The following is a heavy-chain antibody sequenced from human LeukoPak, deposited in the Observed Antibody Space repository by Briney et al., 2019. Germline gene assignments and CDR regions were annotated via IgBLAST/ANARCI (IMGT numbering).Heavy chain of an antibody. J-gene: IGHJ4*02. V-gene: IGHV4-59*11. Sequence: SETLSLTCTVSGDSITSHYWSWIRQPPGKGLGWIGYMYYTGSTTYNPSLKSRVTLSVDTSKNQFSLTLSSVTAADTAVYYCARDIEMVGATLYFDYWGQGALVTVSS. D-gene: IGHD5-24*01. CDR3: ARDIEMVGATLYFDY. CDR1: GDSITSHY. CDR2: MYYTGST.